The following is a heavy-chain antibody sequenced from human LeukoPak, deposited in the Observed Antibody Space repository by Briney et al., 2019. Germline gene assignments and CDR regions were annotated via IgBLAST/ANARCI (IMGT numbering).Heavy chain of an antibody. J-gene: IGHJ5*02. CDR1: GGSISSYY. V-gene: IGHV4-59*12. Sequence: SETLSLTCTLSGGSISSYYWSWIRQPPGKGLEWIGYIYYSGTTNYNPSLKSRVTISVDTSKNQFSLKLSSVTAEDTAVYYAARLEYYDILTGYPNWFDPWGQGTRVTVSS. CDR2: IYYSGTT. D-gene: IGHD3-9*01. CDR3: ARLEYYDILTGYPNWFDP.